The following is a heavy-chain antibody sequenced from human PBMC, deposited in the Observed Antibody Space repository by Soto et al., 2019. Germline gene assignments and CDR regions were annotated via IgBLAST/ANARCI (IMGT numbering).Heavy chain of an antibody. J-gene: IGHJ4*02. Sequence: QVQLQESGPGLVKPSQTLSLTCTVSGGSISSGGYYWSWIRQHPGKGLEWIGYIYYSGSTYYNPSLKSRVTISVDTSKNRFSLNLSSVTAADTAVYYCARVGVRSGYDYGAFYWGQGTLVTVSS. D-gene: IGHD5-12*01. CDR2: IYYSGST. CDR3: ARVGVRSGYDYGAFY. CDR1: GGSISSGGYY. V-gene: IGHV4-31*03.